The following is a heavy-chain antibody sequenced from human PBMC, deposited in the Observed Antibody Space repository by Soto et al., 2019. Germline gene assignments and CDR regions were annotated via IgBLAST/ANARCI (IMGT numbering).Heavy chain of an antibody. D-gene: IGHD6-13*01. CDR2: ISWNSGSI. CDR1: GFTFDDYA. J-gene: IGHJ4*02. V-gene: IGHV3-9*01. Sequence: EVQLVESGGGLVQPGRSLRLSCAASGFTFDDYAMHWVRQAPGKGLEWVSGISWNSGSIGYADSVKGRFTISRDNAKNSLYLQMNSLRAEDTALYYCAKDLGLIWQQLADARFDYWGQGTLVTVSS. CDR3: AKDLGLIWQQLADARFDY.